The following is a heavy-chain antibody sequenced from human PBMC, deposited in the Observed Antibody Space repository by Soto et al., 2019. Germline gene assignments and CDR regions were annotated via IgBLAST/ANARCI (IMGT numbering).Heavy chain of an antibody. V-gene: IGHV1-69*12. CDR2: IIPIFGTA. CDR3: ASHYDSSGYYYRGMDY. Sequence: QVQLVQSGAEVKKPGSSVKVSCKASGGTFSSYAISWVRQAPGQGLEWMGGIIPIFGTADYAQKFQGRVTITADESTGTAYMGLRSLRSEDTAVYYCASHYDSSGYYYRGMDYWGQGTLVTVSS. D-gene: IGHD3-22*01. J-gene: IGHJ4*02. CDR1: GGTFSSYA.